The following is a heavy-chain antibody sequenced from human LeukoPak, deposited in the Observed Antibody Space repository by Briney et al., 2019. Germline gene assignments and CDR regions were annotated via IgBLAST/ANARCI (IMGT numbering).Heavy chain of an antibody. V-gene: IGHV1-69*06. J-gene: IGHJ3*02. CDR3: ATKLRITISQDAFDI. D-gene: IGHD3-9*01. Sequence: SVKVSCKASGGTFSSYAISWVRQAPGQGLEWMGGIIPIFGTANYAQKFQGRVTMTEDTSTDTAYMELSSLRSEDTAVYYCATKLRITISQDAFDIWGQGTMVTVSS. CDR2: IIPIFGTA. CDR1: GGTFSSYA.